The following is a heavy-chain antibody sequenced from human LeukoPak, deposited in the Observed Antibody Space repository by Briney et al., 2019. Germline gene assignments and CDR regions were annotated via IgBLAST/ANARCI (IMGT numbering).Heavy chain of an antibody. D-gene: IGHD3-10*01. CDR3: ARGTGSDSGYIDY. CDR1: GFTFSTYS. J-gene: IGHJ4*02. V-gene: IGHV3-48*02. CDR2: VSTISSSSDGGAI. Sequence: GGSLRLSCTASGFTFSTYSMNWVRQAPGRGLEWVSYVSTISSSSDGGAIQYAYSVKGRFTISRDNDKNSLYLQMNSLRDEDTAVYYCARGTGSDSGYIDYWGQGTLVSVSS.